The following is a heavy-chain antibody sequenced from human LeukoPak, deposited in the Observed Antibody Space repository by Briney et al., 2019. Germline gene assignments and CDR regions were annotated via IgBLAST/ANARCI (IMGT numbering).Heavy chain of an antibody. J-gene: IGHJ4*02. CDR1: GFSFSSYG. D-gene: IGHD1-26*01. V-gene: IGHV3-33*06. CDR3: AKDHSGSLLDY. Sequence: GRSLRLSCAASGFSFSSYGVHWVRQAPGKGLEWVAVIYYDGSTEYYADSVKGRFTISRDNSKNKVYRQLNSLRADDTAVYYCAKDHSGSLLDYWGQGTLVTVSS. CDR2: IYYDGSTE.